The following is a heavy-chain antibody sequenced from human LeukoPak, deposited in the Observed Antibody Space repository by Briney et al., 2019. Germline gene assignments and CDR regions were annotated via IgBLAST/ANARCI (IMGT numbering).Heavy chain of an antibody. CDR3: ARDSGSYGWYYYYMDV. CDR2: IIPIFGTG. D-gene: IGHD1-26*01. Sequence: ASVKVSCKASGGTFSSYAISWVRQAPGQGLEWMGGIIPIFGTGNYAQKFQGRVTITTDESTSTAYMELSSLRSEDTAVYYCARDSGSYGWYYYYMDVWGKGTTVTVSS. J-gene: IGHJ6*03. V-gene: IGHV1-69*05. CDR1: GGTFSSYA.